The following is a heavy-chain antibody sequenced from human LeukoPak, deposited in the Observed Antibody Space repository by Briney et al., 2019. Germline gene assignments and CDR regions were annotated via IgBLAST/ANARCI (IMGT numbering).Heavy chain of an antibody. D-gene: IGHD3-10*01. CDR1: GFTFSSYT. J-gene: IGHJ5*02. CDR2: IDTSGTSI. Sequence: AGSLRVSCAASGFTFSSYTMHWVRQAPGKGLEWVSYIDTSGTSIYYPDSVKGRFTASRDNARNSVYLQMTSLRADDTAVYYCARGGAANSIYNSWGQGTLVTVSS. CDR3: ARGGAANSIYNS. V-gene: IGHV3-21*06.